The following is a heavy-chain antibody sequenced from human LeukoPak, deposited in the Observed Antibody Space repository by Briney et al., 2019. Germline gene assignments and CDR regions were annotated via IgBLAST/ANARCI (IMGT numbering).Heavy chain of an antibody. CDR2: IIPIFGTA. J-gene: IGHJ6*02. Sequence: ASVKVSCKASGGTFSSYAISWVRQAPGQGLEWMGGIIPIFGTANYAQKFQGRDTITADESTSTAYMELSSLRSEDTAVYYCARGDGGYDNYYGMDVWGQGTTVTVSS. CDR1: GGTFSSYA. D-gene: IGHD2-21*01. CDR3: ARGDGGYDNYYGMDV. V-gene: IGHV1-69*13.